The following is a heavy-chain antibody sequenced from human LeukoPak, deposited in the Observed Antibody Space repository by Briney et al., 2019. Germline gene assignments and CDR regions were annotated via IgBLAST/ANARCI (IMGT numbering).Heavy chain of an antibody. Sequence: SGPALVTPPQPLTLTSTFSGFSLSTSGTYVSWIRQSPGNALEWLARIGWDDDKYYSTSLKTRLTISKDTSKNQVVLTMTNMDPVDTATYYCARISGDYGSGSHLGFDYWGQGTLVTVSS. J-gene: IGHJ4*02. V-gene: IGHV2-70*11. CDR3: ARISGDYGSGSHLGFDY. CDR1: GFSLSTSGTY. CDR2: IGWDDDK. D-gene: IGHD3-10*01.